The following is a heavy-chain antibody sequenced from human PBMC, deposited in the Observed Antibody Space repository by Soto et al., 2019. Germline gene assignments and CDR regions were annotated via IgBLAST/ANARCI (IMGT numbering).Heavy chain of an antibody. CDR2: ISAYNGNT. D-gene: IGHD3-3*01. Sequence: QVQLVQSGAEVKKPGASVKVSCKASGYTFTSYGISWVRQAPGQGLEWMGWISAYNGNTNYAQKLQGRVTMTTDTATSTAYREQRSLRSDDTGVYYCARGPGYDFWRGYRYGMDVWGQGTTVPVSS. CDR1: GYTFTSYG. J-gene: IGHJ6*02. CDR3: ARGPGYDFWRGYRYGMDV. V-gene: IGHV1-18*04.